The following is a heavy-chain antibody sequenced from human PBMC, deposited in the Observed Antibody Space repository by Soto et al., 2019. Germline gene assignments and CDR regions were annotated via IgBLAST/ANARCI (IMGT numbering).Heavy chain of an antibody. J-gene: IGHJ5*02. D-gene: IGHD5-12*01. CDR1: GDSVSSNTAS. CDR3: AKGDNLGPKTGYAFDP. CDR2: TYSRSKWYN. V-gene: IGHV6-1*01. Sequence: SQTLLLTCAISGDSVSSNTASWNWVRQSPSRGLEWLGRTYSRSKWYNDYAVSVKSRIIINPDTSKNQFSLQLNSVTPEDTAVYYCAKGDNLGPKTGYAFDPWGQGILVTV.